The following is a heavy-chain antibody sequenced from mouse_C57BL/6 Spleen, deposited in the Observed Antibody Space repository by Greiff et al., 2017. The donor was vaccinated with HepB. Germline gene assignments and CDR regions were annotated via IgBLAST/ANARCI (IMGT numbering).Heavy chain of an antibody. D-gene: IGHD3-2*02. V-gene: IGHV5-16*01. CDR2: INYDGSST. Sequence: EVHLVESEGGLVQPGSSMKLSCTASGFTFSDYYMAWVRQVPEKGLEWVANINYDGSSTYYLDSLKSRFIISRDNAKNILYLQMSSLKSEDTATYYCARDGSDSSGYVWYFDVWGTGTTVTVSS. CDR3: ARDGSDSSGYVWYFDV. CDR1: GFTFSDYY. J-gene: IGHJ1*03.